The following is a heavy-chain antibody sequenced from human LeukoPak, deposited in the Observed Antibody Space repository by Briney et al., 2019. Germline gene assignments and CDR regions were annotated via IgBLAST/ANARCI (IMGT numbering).Heavy chain of an antibody. CDR2: ISSSGSTI. J-gene: IGHJ4*02. CDR1: GFTFSSYE. Sequence: GGSLRLSCAASGFTFSSYEVNWVRQAPGKGLEWVSYISSSGSTIYYADSVKGRFTISRDNARDSLYLQMNSLRAEDTAVYYCARITRAFYDILTGYLFDYWGQGTLVTVSS. D-gene: IGHD3-9*01. CDR3: ARITRAFYDILTGYLFDY. V-gene: IGHV3-48*03.